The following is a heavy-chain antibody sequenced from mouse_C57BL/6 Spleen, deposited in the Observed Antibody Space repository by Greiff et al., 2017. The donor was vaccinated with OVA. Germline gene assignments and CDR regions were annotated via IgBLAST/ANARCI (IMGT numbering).Heavy chain of an antibody. CDR2: IDPETGGT. D-gene: IGHD2-4*01. CDR1: GYTFTDYE. V-gene: IGHV1-15*01. CDR3: TRHYDYDGYFDV. J-gene: IGHJ1*03. Sequence: VQLQQSGAELVRPGASVTLSCKASGYTFTDYEMHWVKQTPVHGLEWIGAIDPETGGTAYNQKFKGKAILTADKSSSTAYMELRSLTSEDSAVYYCTRHYDYDGYFDVWGTGTTVTVSS.